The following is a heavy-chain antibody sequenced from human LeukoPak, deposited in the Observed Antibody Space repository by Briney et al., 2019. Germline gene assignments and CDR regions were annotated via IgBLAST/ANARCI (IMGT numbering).Heavy chain of an antibody. V-gene: IGHV1-24*01. CDR3: APYYYDSSGYIHNWFDP. CDR2: FDPEDGET. CDR1: GYTLTELS. D-gene: IGHD3-22*01. Sequence: GASVKVSCKVSGYTLTELSMHWVRQAPGKGLEWMGGFDPEDGETIYAQKFQSRVTMTEDTSTDTAYMELSSLRSEDTAVYYCAPYYYDSSGYIHNWFDPWGQGTLVTVSS. J-gene: IGHJ5*02.